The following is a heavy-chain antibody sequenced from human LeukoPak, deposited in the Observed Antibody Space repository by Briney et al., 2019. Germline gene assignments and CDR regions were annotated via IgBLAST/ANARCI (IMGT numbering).Heavy chain of an antibody. V-gene: IGHV3-23*01. J-gene: IGHJ6*03. Sequence: GVSLRLSCAASGFTFSSYAMSWVRQAPGKGLEWVSAISGSGGSTYYADSVKGRFTISRDNSKNTLYLQMNSLRAEDTAVYYCAKDGYNRKGYMDVWGKGTTVTVSS. CDR3: AKDGYNRKGYMDV. CDR1: GFTFSSYA. D-gene: IGHD5-24*01. CDR2: ISGSGGST.